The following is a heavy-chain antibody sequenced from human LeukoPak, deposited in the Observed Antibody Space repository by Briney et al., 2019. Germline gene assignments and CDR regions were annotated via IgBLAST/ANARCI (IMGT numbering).Heavy chain of an antibody. Sequence: GSVKVSCKTSGYTFTGHYVHWVRQAPGKGLEWMAMINPGDGGTIFAHRFQARVTVSQDTSTSTVYMEMNDLKSDDTAMYYCARGVGHWFDPWGQGTLVAVSS. CDR3: ARGVGHWFDP. CDR1: GYTFTGHY. J-gene: IGHJ5*02. CDR2: INPGDGGT. V-gene: IGHV1-46*01.